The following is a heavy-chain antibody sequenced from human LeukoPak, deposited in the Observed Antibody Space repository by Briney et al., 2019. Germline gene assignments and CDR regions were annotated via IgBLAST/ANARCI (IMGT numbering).Heavy chain of an antibody. CDR3: AVHVCSGGSCYSEDYGMDV. V-gene: IGHV1-69*13. Sequence: SVKVSCKASGGTFSSYAISWVRQAPGQGLEWMGGIIPIFGTANYAQKLQGRVTITADESTSTAYVELSSLRSEDTAVYYCAVHVCSGGSCYSEDYGMDVWGKGTTVTVSS. J-gene: IGHJ6*04. D-gene: IGHD2-15*01. CDR2: IIPIFGTA. CDR1: GGTFSSYA.